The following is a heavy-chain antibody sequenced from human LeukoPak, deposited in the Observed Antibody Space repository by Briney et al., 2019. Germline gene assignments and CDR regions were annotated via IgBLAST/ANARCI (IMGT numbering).Heavy chain of an antibody. CDR3: ARKFKYDPYYFDY. J-gene: IGHJ4*02. D-gene: IGHD3-16*01. V-gene: IGHV4-59*01. Sequence: SETLSLTCTVSGGSISSYYWSWIRQPPGKGLEWIGYIYYSGSTNYNPSLKSRVTISVDTSKNQFSLKLSSVTAADTAVYYCARKFKYDPYYFDYWGQGTLVTVSS. CDR1: GGSISSYY. CDR2: IYYSGST.